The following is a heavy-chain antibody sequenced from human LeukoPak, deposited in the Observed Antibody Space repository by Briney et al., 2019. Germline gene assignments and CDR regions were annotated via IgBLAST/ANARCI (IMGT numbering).Heavy chain of an antibody. D-gene: IGHD2-15*01. J-gene: IGHJ6*02. CDR1: GFTFSDYY. CDR3: ASHDPVVVGDYYGMDV. Sequence: PGGSLRLSCAASGFTFSDYYMSWIRQAPGKGLEWVSYISSSGSTIYYADSVKGRFTISRDNAKNSLYLQMNSLRAEDTAVYYCASHDPVVVGDYYGMDVWGQGTTVTVSS. V-gene: IGHV3-11*01. CDR2: ISSSGSTI.